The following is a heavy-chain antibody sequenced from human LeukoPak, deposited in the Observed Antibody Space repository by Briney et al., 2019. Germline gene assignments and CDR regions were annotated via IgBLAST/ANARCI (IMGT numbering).Heavy chain of an antibody. J-gene: IGHJ6*02. CDR2: TSYSGST. CDR3: ARTVNGDYYGMDV. CDR1: GGSFSNSD. D-gene: IGHD2-8*01. Sequence: SETLSLTCTVSGGSFSNSDLSWVRQPPGKGLEWVGYTSYSGSTNYNPSLKSRVTMSVDTSKDQFCLRLISVPAADTAVYYCARTVNGDYYGMDVWGQGTTVTVSS. V-gene: IGHV4-59*08.